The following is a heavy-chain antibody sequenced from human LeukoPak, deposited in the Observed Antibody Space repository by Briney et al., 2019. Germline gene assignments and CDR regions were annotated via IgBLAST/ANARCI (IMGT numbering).Heavy chain of an antibody. CDR2: IKQDGSEK. D-gene: IGHD1-26*01. V-gene: IGHV3-7*02. J-gene: IGHJ6*02. CDR1: GFTFSSYE. Sequence: GGSLRLSCAASGFTFSSYEMNWVRQAPGKGLEWVANIKQDGSEKYYVDSVKGRFTISRDNAKNSLYLQMNSLRAEDTAVYYCAGGYAMDVWGQGTTVTVSS. CDR3: AGGYAMDV.